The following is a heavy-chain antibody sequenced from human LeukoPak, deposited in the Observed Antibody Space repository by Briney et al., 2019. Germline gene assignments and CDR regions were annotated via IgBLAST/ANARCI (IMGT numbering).Heavy chain of an antibody. CDR2: LTGGGGGT. V-gene: IGHV3-23*01. CDR3: AKDKGAVTGTFDY. Sequence: PGGSLRLSCAASGFTFSSYEMNWVRQAPGKGLEWVSGLTGGGGGTSYADSVKGRFTISRDNSKNTLYLQTNSLRAEDTAVYYCAKDKGAVTGTFDYWGQGTLVTVSS. J-gene: IGHJ4*02. CDR1: GFTFSSYE. D-gene: IGHD1-14*01.